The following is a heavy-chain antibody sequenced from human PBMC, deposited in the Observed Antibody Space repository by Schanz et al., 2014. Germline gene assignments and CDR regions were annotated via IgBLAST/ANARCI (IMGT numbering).Heavy chain of an antibody. D-gene: IGHD4-17*01. CDR1: GGSISSGGSS. CDR3: ARSPGDFPGWFDS. V-gene: IGHV4-30-2*01. CDR2: IYHSGST. J-gene: IGHJ5*01. Sequence: QVQLQESGPGLVKPSETLSLTCGVSGGSISSGGSSWNWIRLPPGKGLEWIGYIYHSGSTYYNPSLKSRVTISVARSKNQFSLILNSVTAADTAVYYCARSPGDFPGWFDSWGQGTLVTVSS.